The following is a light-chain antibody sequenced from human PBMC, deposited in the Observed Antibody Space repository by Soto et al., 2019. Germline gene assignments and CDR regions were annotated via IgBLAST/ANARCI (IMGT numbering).Light chain of an antibody. Sequence: DIQMTQSPSSLSAFVGDSVTFTCRASQGISNYLAWYHQKPGKVPKLLVYAASTLQSGVPSRFSGSASGTEFTLTIRSLQPEDVGTYYCQHYHSPPFTFGPRTKVDIK. V-gene: IGKV1-27*01. CDR2: AAS. CDR3: QHYHSPPFT. J-gene: IGKJ3*01. CDR1: QGISNY.